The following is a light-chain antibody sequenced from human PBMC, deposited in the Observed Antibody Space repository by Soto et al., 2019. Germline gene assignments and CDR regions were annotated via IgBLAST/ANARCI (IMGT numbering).Light chain of an antibody. CDR2: EVS. CDR1: SSDVGSYKL. J-gene: IGLJ7*01. V-gene: IGLV2-23*02. Sequence: QSALTQPASVSGSPGQSITISCTGTSSDVGSYKLVSWYQQHPGKAPKLMIYEVSKRPSGVSNRFSGSKSGNTASLTISGLQAEDEADYYCCSYAGSSTFVFGTGTQLTVL. CDR3: CSYAGSSTFV.